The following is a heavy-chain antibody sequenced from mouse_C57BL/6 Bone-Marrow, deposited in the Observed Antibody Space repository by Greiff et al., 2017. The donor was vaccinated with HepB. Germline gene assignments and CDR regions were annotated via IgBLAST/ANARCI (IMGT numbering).Heavy chain of an antibody. J-gene: IGHJ1*03. D-gene: IGHD1-1*01. CDR2: MSNGGGCT. Sequence: EVQRVESGGGLVQPGGSLKLSCAASGFTFSDYYMYWVRQTPEKRLEWVAYMSNGGGCTEYPDTVKGRYTISRDNAKNTLYLQRSRLKAEDTAMDYCERQEEDGSSYVGYFDGWGTGTTVTVSS. CDR3: ERQEEDGSSYVGYFDG. CDR1: GFTFSDYY. V-gene: IGHV5-12*01.